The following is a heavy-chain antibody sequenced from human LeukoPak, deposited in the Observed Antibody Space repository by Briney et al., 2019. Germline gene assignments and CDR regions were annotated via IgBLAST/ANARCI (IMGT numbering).Heavy chain of an antibody. D-gene: IGHD2-15*01. CDR3: ARPPRVVLAASDYYFDY. CDR1: GGTFSSYA. Sequence: SVKVSCKASGGTFSSYAISWVRQAPGQGLEWMGGIIPIFGTANYAQKFQGRVTITADESTSTAYMELSSLRSEDTAVYYCARPPRVVLAASDYYFDYWGQGTLVTVSS. CDR2: IIPIFGTA. V-gene: IGHV1-69*13. J-gene: IGHJ4*02.